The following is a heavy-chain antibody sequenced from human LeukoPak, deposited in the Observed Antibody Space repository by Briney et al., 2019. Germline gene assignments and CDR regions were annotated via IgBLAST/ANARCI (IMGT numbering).Heavy chain of an antibody. V-gene: IGHV1-2*06. CDR3: ATLTRITGTSRPHY. D-gene: IGHD1-20*01. CDR1: GYTFTGYY. Sequence: GASVKVSCKASGYTFTGYYTHWVRQAPGQGLEWMGRINPNSGGTNYAQKFQGRVTMTRDTSISTAYMELSRLRSDDTAVYYCATLTRITGTSRPHYWGQGTLVTVSS. J-gene: IGHJ4*02. CDR2: INPNSGGT.